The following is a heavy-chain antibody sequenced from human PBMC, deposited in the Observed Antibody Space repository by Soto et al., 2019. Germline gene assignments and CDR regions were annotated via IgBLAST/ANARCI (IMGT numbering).Heavy chain of an antibody. CDR1: GGSVSSGSYY. D-gene: IGHD2-8*01. Sequence: SETLSLTCTVSGGSVSSGSYYWSRIRQPPGKGLEWIGYIYYSGSTNYNPSLKSRVTISVDTSKNQFSLKLSSVTAADTAVYYCARDIVLTSGMDVWGQGTTVTVSS. V-gene: IGHV4-61*01. J-gene: IGHJ6*02. CDR3: ARDIVLTSGMDV. CDR2: IYYSGST.